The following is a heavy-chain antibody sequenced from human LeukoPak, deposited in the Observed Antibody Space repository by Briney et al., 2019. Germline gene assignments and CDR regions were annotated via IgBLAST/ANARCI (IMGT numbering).Heavy chain of an antibody. J-gene: IGHJ4*02. CDR2: ISSSSYI. CDR1: GFTFSSFW. Sequence: GGSLRLSCAASGFTFSSFWMSWVRQAPGKGLEWVSSISSSSYIYYADSVKGRFTISRDNAKNSLYLQMNSLRAEDTAVYYCAREEDYGSGSYYQRWYYFDYWGQGTLVTVSS. D-gene: IGHD3-10*01. V-gene: IGHV3-21*01. CDR3: AREEDYGSGSYYQRWYYFDY.